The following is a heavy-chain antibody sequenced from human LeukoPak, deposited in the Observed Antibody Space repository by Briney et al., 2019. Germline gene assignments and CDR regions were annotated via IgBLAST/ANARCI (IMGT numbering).Heavy chain of an antibody. CDR2: IYCSGST. V-gene: IGHV4-39*01. CDR1: GGSISSSSYY. Sequence: PSETLSLTCTVSGGSISSSSYYWGWIRQPPGKGLEWIGSIYCSGSTYYNPSLKSRVTISVDTSKNQFSLKLSSVTAADTAVYYCASGVVIGYYYYYMDVWGKGTTVTVSS. D-gene: IGHD3-3*01. CDR3: ASGVVIGYYYYYMDV. J-gene: IGHJ6*03.